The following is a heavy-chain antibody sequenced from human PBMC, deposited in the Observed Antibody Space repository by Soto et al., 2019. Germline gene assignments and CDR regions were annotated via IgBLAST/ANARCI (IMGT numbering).Heavy chain of an antibody. CDR3: ADSWLPTSY. J-gene: IGHJ4*02. Sequence: LSLSCAASGFSFSHYWMHWVRQAPGKGLVWVSRISPDGRTTTYADSVKGRFTISRDNAKSTLYLQMNSLTVEDGAVYYCADSWLPTSYWGPGTLVTVSS. CDR1: GFSFSHYW. CDR2: ISPDGRTT. V-gene: IGHV3-74*01. D-gene: IGHD3-10*01.